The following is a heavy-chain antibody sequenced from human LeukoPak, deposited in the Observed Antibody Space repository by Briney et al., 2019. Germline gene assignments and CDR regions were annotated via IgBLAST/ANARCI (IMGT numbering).Heavy chain of an antibody. J-gene: IGHJ3*02. D-gene: IGHD6-19*01. Sequence: SETLSLTCAVYGGSFSGYYWSWIRQPAGKGLEWIGRIYTSGSTNYNPSLKSRVTMSVGTSKNQFSLKLSSVTAADTAVYYCASESSGWYSDAFDIWGQGTMVTVSS. CDR3: ASESSGWYSDAFDI. V-gene: IGHV4-59*10. CDR2: IYTSGST. CDR1: GGSFSGYY.